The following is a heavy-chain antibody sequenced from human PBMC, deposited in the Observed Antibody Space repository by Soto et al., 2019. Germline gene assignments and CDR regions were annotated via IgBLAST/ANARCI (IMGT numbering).Heavy chain of an antibody. D-gene: IGHD6-19*01. CDR2: TYYRSKWYF. V-gene: IGHV6-1*01. J-gene: IGHJ4*02. Sequence: SQTLSLTCGISGDSVSSSNPCWNWIRQSPSRGLEWLGRTYYRSKWYFDYAISVRSRITINPDTSKNQFSLQMTSVTPEDSAVYYCEREQWMGYLFAYWGQGTLVPVSS. CDR3: EREQWMGYLFAY. CDR1: GDSVSSSNPC.